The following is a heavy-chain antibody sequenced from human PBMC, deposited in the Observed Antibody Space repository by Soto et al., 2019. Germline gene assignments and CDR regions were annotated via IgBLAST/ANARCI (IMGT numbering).Heavy chain of an antibody. J-gene: IGHJ6*03. CDR3: ARGDDDYGDYYYYYMDV. V-gene: IGHV3-21*01. D-gene: IGHD4-17*01. Sequence: GGSLRLSCAASGFTFSSYSMNWVRQAPGKGLEWVSSISSSSSYIYYADSVKGRFTISRDNAKNSLYLQMNSLRAEDTAVYYCARGDDDYGDYYYYYMDVWGKGTTVTVSS. CDR1: GFTFSSYS. CDR2: ISSSSSYI.